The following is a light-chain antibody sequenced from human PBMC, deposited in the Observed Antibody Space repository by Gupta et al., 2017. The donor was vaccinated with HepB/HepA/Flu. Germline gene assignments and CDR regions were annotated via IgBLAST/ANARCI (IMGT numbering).Light chain of an antibody. Sequence: EIVLTQSPATLSLSPGESATLSCRASQSVSSYLAWYKLKPGQAPRLLIYDASNRATGIPARFSVSGSGTDFALTISSLEPEDFAVYYRQQRSNWPSITFGQGTRLEIK. CDR1: QSVSSY. V-gene: IGKV3-11*01. CDR2: DAS. CDR3: QQRSNWPSIT. J-gene: IGKJ5*01.